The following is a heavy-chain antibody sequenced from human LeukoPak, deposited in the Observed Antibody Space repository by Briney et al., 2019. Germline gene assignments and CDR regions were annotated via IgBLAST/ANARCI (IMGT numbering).Heavy chain of an antibody. CDR1: GYTLTELS. J-gene: IGHJ4*02. Sequence: ASVKVSCKVSGYTLTELSMHWVRQAPGKGLEWMGGFDPEDGETIYAQKFQGRVTMTEDTSTDTAYMELSSLRSEDTAVYYCARRIGYSYGYADRPEYYFDYWGQGTLVTVSS. CDR3: ARRIGYSYGYADRPEYYFDY. CDR2: FDPEDGET. D-gene: IGHD5-18*01. V-gene: IGHV1-24*01.